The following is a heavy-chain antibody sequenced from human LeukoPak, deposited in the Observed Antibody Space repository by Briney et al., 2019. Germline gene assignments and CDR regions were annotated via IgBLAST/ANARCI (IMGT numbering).Heavy chain of an antibody. J-gene: IGHJ4*02. CDR3: ANGDCGGPKPGFDY. D-gene: IGHD4-23*01. CDR1: GFTFSSYG. CDR2: IRYDGSNK. V-gene: IGHV3-30*02. Sequence: TGGSLRLSCAASGFTFSSYGMRWVRQAPGKGLEWVAFIRYDGSNKYYADSVRGRFTISRDNSKNTLYLQMNSLRAEDTAVYYCANGDCGGPKPGFDYWGKGTLVTVSS.